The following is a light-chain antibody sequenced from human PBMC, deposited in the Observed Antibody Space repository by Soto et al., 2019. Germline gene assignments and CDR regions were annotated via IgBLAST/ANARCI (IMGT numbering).Light chain of an antibody. Sequence: DIPMTQSPPTLSASVGDGVTITCRASQSINTWLAWYQQKPGKAPKLLIYDASSLESGVPSRFSGSGSGTQFTLTISSLRADDFATYYCQQYKSYSWTFGQGTKVDIK. CDR2: DAS. CDR1: QSINTW. CDR3: QQYKSYSWT. J-gene: IGKJ1*01. V-gene: IGKV1-5*01.